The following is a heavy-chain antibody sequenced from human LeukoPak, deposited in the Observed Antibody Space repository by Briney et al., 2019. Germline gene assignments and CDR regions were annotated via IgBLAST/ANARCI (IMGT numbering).Heavy chain of an antibody. CDR1: GGSISSSSYY. V-gene: IGHV4-39*07. Sequence: SETLSLTCTVSGGSISSSSYYWGWIRQPPGKGLEWIGSIYHSGSTYYNPSLKSRVTISVDTSKNQFSLKLSSVTAADTAVYYCASSLTIFGVVPFDYWGQGTLVTVSS. D-gene: IGHD3-3*01. J-gene: IGHJ4*02. CDR2: IYHSGST. CDR3: ASSLTIFGVVPFDY.